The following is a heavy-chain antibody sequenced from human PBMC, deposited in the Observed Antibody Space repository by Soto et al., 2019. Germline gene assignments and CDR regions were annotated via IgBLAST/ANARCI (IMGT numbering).Heavy chain of an antibody. V-gene: IGHV1-69*01. D-gene: IGHD5-12*01. CDR2: IIPIFGTA. CDR1: GGTFSSYA. Sequence: QVQLVQSGAEVKKPGSSVKVSCKASGGTFSSYAISWVRQAPGQGLEWMGGIIPIFGTANYAQKFQGRVTITADESTSTAYMELSSLRSEDTAVYYCVRGGPEMATRDYYFDYWGQGTLVTVSS. J-gene: IGHJ4*02. CDR3: VRGGPEMATRDYYFDY.